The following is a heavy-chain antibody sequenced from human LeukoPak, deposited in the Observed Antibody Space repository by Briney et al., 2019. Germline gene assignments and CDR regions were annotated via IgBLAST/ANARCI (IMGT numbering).Heavy chain of an antibody. J-gene: IGHJ4*02. CDR1: GFTFSSSA. Sequence: GGSLRLSCAASGFTFSSSAMSWVRQVPGKGLEWVSGISSSGGSTNYADSVRGRFTTSRDNSKNTLYVQMNSLRDEDTAVYYCARSRGPNTFGGVHDYWGQGTLVTVSS. CDR3: ARSRGPNTFGGVHDY. D-gene: IGHD3-16*01. V-gene: IGHV3-23*01. CDR2: ISSSGGST.